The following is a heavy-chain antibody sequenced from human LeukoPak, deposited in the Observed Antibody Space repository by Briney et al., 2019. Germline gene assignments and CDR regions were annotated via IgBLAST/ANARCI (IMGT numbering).Heavy chain of an antibody. CDR1: GGSFSGYY. V-gene: IGHV4-34*01. CDR3: ARWIAVAGSRYYFDY. Sequence: PSETLSLTCAVYGGSFSGYYWSWIRQPPGKGLEWIGEINHSGSTNYNPSLKSRVTISVDTSKNQFSLKLSSVTAADTAVYYCARWIAVAGSRYYFDYWGQGTLITVSS. CDR2: INHSGST. J-gene: IGHJ4*02. D-gene: IGHD6-19*01.